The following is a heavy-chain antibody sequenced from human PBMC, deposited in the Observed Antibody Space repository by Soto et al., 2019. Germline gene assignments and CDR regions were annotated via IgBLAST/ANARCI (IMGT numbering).Heavy chain of an antibody. D-gene: IGHD6-19*01. CDR3: ARGVAGSGFDL. V-gene: IGHV6-1*01. CDR2: TYYRSNWRH. Sequence: PSQTLSLPCAISGGSVSSNTAAWNWIRSSPSRGLEWLGRTYYRSNWRHDYAVSVKSRITVNPDTSKNHFSLQLNSVTPDDTAVYYCARGVAGSGFDLWGQGTLVTVSS. CDR1: GGSVSSNTAA. J-gene: IGHJ4*02.